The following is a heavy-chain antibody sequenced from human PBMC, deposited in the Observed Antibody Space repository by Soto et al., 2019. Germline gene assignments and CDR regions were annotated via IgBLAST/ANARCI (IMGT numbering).Heavy chain of an antibody. D-gene: IGHD3-16*01. CDR3: ARDWIPRLGELKSPWFDP. CDR2: IIPIFGTA. CDR1: GGTFSSYA. J-gene: IGHJ5*02. V-gene: IGHV1-69*01. Sequence: QVQLVQSGAEVKKPGSSVKVSCKASGGTFSSYAISWVRQAPGQGLEWMGGIIPIFGTANYAQKFQGRVTITADESTSTAYMELSSLRSEDTAVYYCARDWIPRLGELKSPWFDPWGQGTLVTVSS.